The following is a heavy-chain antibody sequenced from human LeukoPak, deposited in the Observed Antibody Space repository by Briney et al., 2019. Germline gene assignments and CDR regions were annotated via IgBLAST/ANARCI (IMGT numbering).Heavy chain of an antibody. CDR1: GGSISSYY. Sequence: PSETLSLTCTVSGGSISSYYWSWIRQPPGKGLEWIGYIYYSGSTNYNPSLKSRVTISVDTSKNQFSLKLSSVTAADTAVYYCARHSLYYDILTVQNWFDPWGQGTLATVSS. V-gene: IGHV4-59*01. J-gene: IGHJ5*02. CDR3: ARHSLYYDILTVQNWFDP. D-gene: IGHD3-9*01. CDR2: IYYSGST.